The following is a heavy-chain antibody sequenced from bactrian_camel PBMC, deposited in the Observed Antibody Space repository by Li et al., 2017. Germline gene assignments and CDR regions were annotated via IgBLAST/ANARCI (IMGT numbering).Heavy chain of an antibody. CDR1: GYTYRDNC. CDR3: TTPMLFAVFVWYWTFTY. V-gene: IGHV3S63*01. CDR2: ICAFGRSS. D-gene: IGHD6*01. Sequence: VQLVESGGGSVLAGGSLRLSCVNSGYTYRDNCIAWFRQAPGKEREGVARICAFGRSSYYDNSVKGRFTISRDNAKTTLYLQMNSLKSEDTARYYCTTPMLFAVFVWYWTFTYWGQGTQVTVS. J-gene: IGHJ4*01.